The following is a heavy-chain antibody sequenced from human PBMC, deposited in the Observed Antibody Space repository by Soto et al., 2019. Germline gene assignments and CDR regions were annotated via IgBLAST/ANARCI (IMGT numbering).Heavy chain of an antibody. CDR1: GGTFSSNA. CDR3: AGSVSGSFCPLAH. Sequence: QVQLVQSGAEVKKPGSSVKVSCKASGGTFSSNAISWVRQAPGQGLEWMGGIIPIYASPNYAQNFQGRVTVTADEATGTAYLLLRSLRFAHSVIYFCAGSVSGSFCPLAHWGRGSLVIVSS. V-gene: IGHV1-69*01. CDR2: IIPIYASP. D-gene: IGHD3-3*01. J-gene: IGHJ4*02.